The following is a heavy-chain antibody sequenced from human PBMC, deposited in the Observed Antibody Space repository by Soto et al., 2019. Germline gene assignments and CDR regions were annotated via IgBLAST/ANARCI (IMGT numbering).Heavy chain of an antibody. CDR1: GGSINNYY. Sequence: SETLSLTCTASGGSINNYYWTWIRQPPGKGLEWIGYIYYNGDTNYNPSLQSRVTMSVDTSKNQFSLKVRSVTAADTAVYFCARGGWSVGPWGQGTLVTVSS. J-gene: IGHJ5*02. V-gene: IGHV4-59*01. CDR2: IYYNGDT. D-gene: IGHD6-19*01. CDR3: ARGGWSVGP.